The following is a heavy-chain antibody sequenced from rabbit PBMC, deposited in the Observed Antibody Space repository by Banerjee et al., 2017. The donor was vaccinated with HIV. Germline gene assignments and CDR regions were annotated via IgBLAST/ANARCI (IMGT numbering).Heavy chain of an antibody. CDR2: IGTGSSGTA. Sequence: QEQLEESGGGLVKPEGSLTLTCTASGFDLSSYYYMCWVRQAPGKGLEWITCIGTGSSGTAYYASWAKGRFTISKTSSTTVTLQMTSLTAADTATYFCARDRASGSGYGTLFNLWGPGTLVTVS. CDR3: ARDRASGSGYGTLFNL. J-gene: IGHJ4*01. V-gene: IGHV1S45*01. D-gene: IGHD1-1*01. CDR1: GFDLSSYYY.